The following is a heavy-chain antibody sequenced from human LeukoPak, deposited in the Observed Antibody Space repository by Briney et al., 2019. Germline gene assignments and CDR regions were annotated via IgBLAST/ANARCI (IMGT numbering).Heavy chain of an antibody. J-gene: IGHJ3*02. CDR1: GYTLSSYY. CDR2: ISSSSSYI. CDR3: ARNNDAFDI. D-gene: IGHD1/OR15-1a*01. Sequence: GASVKVSCKASGYTLSSYYFHWVRQAPGKGLEWVSSISSSSSYIYYADSVKGRFTISRDNAKNSLYLQMNSLRAEDTAVYYCARNNDAFDIWGQGTMVTVSS. V-gene: IGHV3-21*01.